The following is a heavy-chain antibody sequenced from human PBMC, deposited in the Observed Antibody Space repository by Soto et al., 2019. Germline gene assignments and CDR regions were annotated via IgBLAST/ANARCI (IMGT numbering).Heavy chain of an antibody. D-gene: IGHD3-22*01. V-gene: IGHV4-30-2*01. J-gene: IGHJ6*02. Sequence: QLQLQESGSGLVKPSQTLSLTCAVSGGSISSGGYSWSWIRQPPGKGLEWIGYIYHSGSTYYNPSLKSRVTISVDMSKNQFSLKLSSVTAEDTAVYYCAGSGYYHNSVMDVWGQGNTVTVSS. CDR1: GGSISSGGYS. CDR2: IYHSGST. CDR3: AGSGYYHNSVMDV.